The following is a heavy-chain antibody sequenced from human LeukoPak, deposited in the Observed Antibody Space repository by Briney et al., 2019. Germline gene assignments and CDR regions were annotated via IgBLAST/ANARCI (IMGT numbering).Heavy chain of an antibody. D-gene: IGHD3-22*01. J-gene: IGHJ4*02. CDR2: IIPIFGTA. V-gene: IGHV1-69*13. Sequence: ASVKVSCKASGGTFSSYAISWVRQAPGQGLEWMGGIIPIFGTANYAQKFQGRVTITADESTSTAYMELSSLRSEDTAVYYGAQYYEGGGNDYWGQGTLVTVSS. CDR1: GGTFSSYA. CDR3: AQYYEGGGNDY.